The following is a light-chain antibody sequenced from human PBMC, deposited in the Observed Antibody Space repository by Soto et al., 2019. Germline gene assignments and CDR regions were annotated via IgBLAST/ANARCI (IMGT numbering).Light chain of an antibody. CDR1: QDISRW. V-gene: IGKV1D-12*01. CDR3: QQGNNFPVT. Sequence: DVQMTQSPSSVSASVGDRVTITCRASQDISRWLAWYQQKPGQAPKFLIYAASNLQSGDPSRFSGSGSGTDFDLTISSPQPEDLATYDCQQGNNFPVTFGQGTRLEIK. J-gene: IGKJ5*01. CDR2: AAS.